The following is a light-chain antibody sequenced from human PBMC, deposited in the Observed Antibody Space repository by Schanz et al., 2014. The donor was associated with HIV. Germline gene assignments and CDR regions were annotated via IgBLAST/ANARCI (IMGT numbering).Light chain of an antibody. CDR2: GAS. CDR3: QQADSFPRT. Sequence: EIVMTQSPATLSVSPGERATLSCRASQDVNRNLAWYYQKPGQAPRLLIYGASTRATGIPARFSGSGSGTEFTLTISSLQPEDFATYYCQQADSFPRTFGQGTKVEIK. J-gene: IGKJ1*01. CDR1: QDVNRN. V-gene: IGKV3-15*01.